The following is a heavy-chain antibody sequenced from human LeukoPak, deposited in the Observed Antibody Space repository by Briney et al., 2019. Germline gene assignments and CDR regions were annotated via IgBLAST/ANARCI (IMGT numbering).Heavy chain of an antibody. Sequence: GGSLRLFCAASGFTFSRYWMHWVRQAPGKGLVWVSRISGDGSSIDYADSVKGRFAISRDNATDTLYLQMNTLRAEDWAVYYCARDLDHYYGSGGGYWGQGTLVTVSS. CDR3: ARDLDHYYGSGGGY. D-gene: IGHD3-10*01. V-gene: IGHV3-74*01. CDR2: ISGDGSSI. J-gene: IGHJ4*02. CDR1: GFTFSRYW.